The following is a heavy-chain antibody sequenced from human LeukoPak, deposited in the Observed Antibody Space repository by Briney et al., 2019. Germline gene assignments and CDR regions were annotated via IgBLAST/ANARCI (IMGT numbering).Heavy chain of an antibody. J-gene: IGHJ6*02. CDR2: ISSSSSYI. D-gene: IGHD1-26*01. Sequence: GGSLRLSCAASRFTFSSYSMNWVRQAPGKGLEWVSSISSSSSYIYYADSVKGRFTISRDNAKNSLYLQMNSLRAEDTTVYYCARDGGIGGGSYALNYYYGMDVWGQGTTVTVSS. V-gene: IGHV3-21*01. CDR1: RFTFSSYS. CDR3: ARDGGIGGGSYALNYYYGMDV.